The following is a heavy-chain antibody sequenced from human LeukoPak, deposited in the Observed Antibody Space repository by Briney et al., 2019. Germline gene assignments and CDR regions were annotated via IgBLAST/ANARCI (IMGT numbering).Heavy chain of an antibody. Sequence: SQTLSLTCAISGDSVSSKSAAWNWIRQFPSRGLEWLGRTYYRSKWFNEYAVSEKSRISINPDTAKNQFSLQLNSVTPDDTAVYYCARIATKDGRDYWGQGILVTVSS. J-gene: IGHJ4*02. CDR1: GDSVSSKSAA. D-gene: IGHD5-12*01. CDR3: ARIATKDGRDY. CDR2: TYYRSKWFN. V-gene: IGHV6-1*01.